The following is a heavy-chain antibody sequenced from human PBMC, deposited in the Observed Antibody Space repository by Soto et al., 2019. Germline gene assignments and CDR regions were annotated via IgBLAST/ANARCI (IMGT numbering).Heavy chain of an antibody. J-gene: IGHJ5*02. D-gene: IGHD1-26*01. CDR3: AIALVGATWYCFVP. V-gene: IGHV1-8*01. CDR2: MNPNSGNT. CDR1: GYTFTSYD. Sequence: ASVKVYCKASGYTFTSYDINWVRQATGQGLEWMGWMNPNSGNTGYAQKFQGRVTMTRNTSISTAYMELSSLRSEDTAVYYCAIALVGATWYCFVPWGQGTLVTVSS.